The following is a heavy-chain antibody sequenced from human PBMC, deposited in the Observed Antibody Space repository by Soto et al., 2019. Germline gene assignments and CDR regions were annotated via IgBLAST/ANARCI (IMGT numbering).Heavy chain of an antibody. CDR2: IDYSGGA. CDR3: ARGRPWELYDY. D-gene: IGHD1-7*01. CDR1: GGSTSPYY. J-gene: IGHJ4*02. Sequence: QVQLQESGPGLVKASETLSLPCTVSGGSTSPYYWSWLRQPPGKGLEWIGFIDYSGGARYNPSLKSRVTMSLDTSENQISLKLSSMTAADTAVYFCARGRPWELYDYWGQGTLVTVSS. V-gene: IGHV4-59*01.